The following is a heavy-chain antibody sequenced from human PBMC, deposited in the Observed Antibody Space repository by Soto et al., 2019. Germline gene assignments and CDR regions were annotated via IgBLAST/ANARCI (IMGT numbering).Heavy chain of an antibody. Sequence: VQVVESGGGLIQPGGSLRLSCAASGFTVSNNHMTWVRQAAGKGLELVSFVHGGGSTSYADSVKGRFTISRDNSKNTLYLQVDSLRAEDTAIYYCAGRLTTAASLDYWGRGCLVTVSS. V-gene: IGHV3-53*01. D-gene: IGHD3-16*01. CDR3: AGRLTTAASLDY. J-gene: IGHJ4*02. CDR1: GFTVSNNH. CDR2: VHGGGST.